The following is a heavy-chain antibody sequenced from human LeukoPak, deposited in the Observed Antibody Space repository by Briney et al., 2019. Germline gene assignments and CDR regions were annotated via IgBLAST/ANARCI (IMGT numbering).Heavy chain of an antibody. CDR2: INHSGST. Sequence: PSETLSLTCAVYGGSFSGYYWSWIRQPPGKGLEWIGEINHSGSTNYNPSLKSRVTISVDTSKNQFSLKLSSVTAADTAVYYCARKGSSSWYNYYGMDVWGQGTTVTVSS. J-gene: IGHJ6*02. D-gene: IGHD6-13*01. V-gene: IGHV4-34*01. CDR3: ARKGSSSWYNYYGMDV. CDR1: GGSFSGYY.